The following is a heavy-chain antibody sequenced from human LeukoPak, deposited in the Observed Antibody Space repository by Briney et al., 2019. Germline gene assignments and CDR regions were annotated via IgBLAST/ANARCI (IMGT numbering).Heavy chain of an antibody. D-gene: IGHD5-24*01. V-gene: IGHV1-18*01. CDR3: ARDPNGYNYLVY. CDR1: GYTFTXYG. Sequence: GYTFTXYGISWVRQAPGQGLEWMGWISAYNGNTNYAQKLQGRVTMTTDTSTSTAYMELRSLRSDDTAVYYCARDPNGYNYLVYWGQGTLVTVS. CDR2: ISAYNGNT. J-gene: IGHJ4*02.